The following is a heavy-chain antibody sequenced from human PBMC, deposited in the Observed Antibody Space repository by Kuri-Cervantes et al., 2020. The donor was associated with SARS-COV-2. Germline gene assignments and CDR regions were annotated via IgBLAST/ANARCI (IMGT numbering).Heavy chain of an antibody. CDR2: IYSGGST. CDR3: AREGSSYDSSGYDAFDI. V-gene: IGHV3-53*01. D-gene: IGHD3-22*01. CDR1: GFTVSSNY. J-gene: IGHJ3*02. Sequence: GESLKISCAASGFTVSSNYMSRVRQAPGKGLEWVSVIYSGGSTYYADSVKGRFTISRDNSKNTLYLQMNSLRAEDTAVYYCAREGSSYDSSGYDAFDIWGQGTMVTVSS.